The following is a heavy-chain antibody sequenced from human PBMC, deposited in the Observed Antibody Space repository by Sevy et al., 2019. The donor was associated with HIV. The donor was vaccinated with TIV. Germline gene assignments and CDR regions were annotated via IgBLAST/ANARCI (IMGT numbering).Heavy chain of an antibody. CDR1: GFTLSPYS. J-gene: IGHJ6*02. CDR2: ISSSSIII. D-gene: IGHD2-2*01. CDR3: ARDAMRVGNSNYYYGMDV. V-gene: IGHV3-48*02. Sequence: GGSLRLSCAASGFTLSPYSMEWVRQAPGKGLEWVSHISSSSIIIYYADSVKGRFTVSRDNAKNSLYLRMDSLRDEDTAVYYCARDAMRVGNSNYYYGMDVWGQGTTVTVSS.